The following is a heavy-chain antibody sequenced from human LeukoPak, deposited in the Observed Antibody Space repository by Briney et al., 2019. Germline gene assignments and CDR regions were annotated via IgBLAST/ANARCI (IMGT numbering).Heavy chain of an antibody. CDR3: ARGNYYDSFHAFDI. D-gene: IGHD3-22*01. Sequence: TGGSLRLSCAASGFTFSSYGMHWVRQAPGKGLEWVAVIWYDGSNKYYADSVKGRFTISRDNSKNTLYLQMNSLRAEDTAVYCCARGNYYDSFHAFDIWGQGTMVTVSS. CDR1: GFTFSSYG. J-gene: IGHJ3*02. V-gene: IGHV3-33*01. CDR2: IWYDGSNK.